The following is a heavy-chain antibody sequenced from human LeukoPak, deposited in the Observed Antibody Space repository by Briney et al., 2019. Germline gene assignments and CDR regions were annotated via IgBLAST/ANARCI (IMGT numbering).Heavy chain of an antibody. CDR2: IYSGGST. D-gene: IGHD5-18*01. CDR1: GFTVSRNY. CDR3: ARDRVDTAMDYYYYYGMDV. J-gene: IGHJ6*02. V-gene: IGHV3-53*01. Sequence: PGGSLRLSCTASGFTVSRNYMSWVRQAPGKGLEWVSVIYSGGSTYYADSVKGRFTISRDNSKNTLYLQMNSLRAEDTAVYYCARDRVDTAMDYYYYYGMDVWGQGTTVTVSS.